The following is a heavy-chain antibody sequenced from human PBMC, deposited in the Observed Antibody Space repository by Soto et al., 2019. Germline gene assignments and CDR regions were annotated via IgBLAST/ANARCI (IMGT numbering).Heavy chain of an antibody. Sequence: QLQLQESGSGLVKPSQTLSLTCAVSGGSISSGGYSWSWIRQPPGKGLEWIGYSYHSGSTYYNPSLNSRVTISVDRSKNQFYMKLRSVIDADTAVYYCAMTESGTLAPWGQGTLVTVSS. CDR3: AMTESGTLAP. D-gene: IGHD1-7*01. CDR1: GGSISSGGYS. J-gene: IGHJ5*02. CDR2: SYHSGST. V-gene: IGHV4-30-2*01.